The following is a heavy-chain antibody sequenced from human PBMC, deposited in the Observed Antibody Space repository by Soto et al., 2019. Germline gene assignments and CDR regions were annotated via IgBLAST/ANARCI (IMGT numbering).Heavy chain of an antibody. Sequence: ASVKVSCKASGYTFTSCYMHWVRQAPGQGLEWMGIINPSGGSTSYAQKFQGRATMTRDTSTSTVYMELSSLRSEDTAVYYCARYPLMSWELRDYYYYGMDVWGQGTTVTVSS. CDR1: GYTFTSCY. J-gene: IGHJ6*02. V-gene: IGHV1-46*01. CDR3: ARYPLMSWELRDYYYYGMDV. CDR2: INPSGGST. D-gene: IGHD1-26*01.